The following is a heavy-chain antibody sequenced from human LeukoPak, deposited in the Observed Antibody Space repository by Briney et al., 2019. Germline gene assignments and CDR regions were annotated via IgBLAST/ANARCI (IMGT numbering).Heavy chain of an antibody. CDR2: ISYDGSNK. D-gene: IGHD2-2*01. J-gene: IGHJ6*04. V-gene: IGHV3-30*04. CDR1: GFTFSSYA. CDR3: ARVDCSSTSCWGSYYGMDV. Sequence: GGSLRLSCAASGFTFSSYAMHWVRQAPGKGLEWVAVISYDGSNKYYADSVKGRFTISRDNSKNTLYLQMNSLRAEDTAMYYCARVDCSSTSCWGSYYGMDVWGKGTTVTVSS.